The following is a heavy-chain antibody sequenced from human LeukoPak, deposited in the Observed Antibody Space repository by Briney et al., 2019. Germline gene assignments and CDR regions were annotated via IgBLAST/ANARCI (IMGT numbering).Heavy chain of an antibody. CDR3: ASNYYGSGSYYTQTGFDP. V-gene: IGHV4-31*03. Sequence: SETLSLTCTVSGGSISSGGYYWSWIRQHPGKGLEWIGYICYSGSTYYNPSLKSRVTISVDTSKNQFSLKLSSVTAADTAVYYCASNYYGSGSYYTQTGFDPWGQGTLVTVSS. CDR2: ICYSGST. J-gene: IGHJ5*02. CDR1: GGSISSGGYY. D-gene: IGHD3-10*01.